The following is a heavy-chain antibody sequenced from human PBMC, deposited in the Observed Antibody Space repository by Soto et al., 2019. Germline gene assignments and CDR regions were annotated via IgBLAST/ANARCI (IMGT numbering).Heavy chain of an antibody. J-gene: IGHJ4*02. CDR3: ARPPSYGSNTLDY. CDR2: INGAGSSI. V-gene: IGHV3-74*01. D-gene: IGHD5-18*01. CDR1: GFTFSSFW. Sequence: GGSLRLSCAASGFTFSSFWMHWVRQAPGKGLVWVARINGAGSSISYADSVTGRLTISRDNARNTLHLQMNSLRAEDTAVYYCARPPSYGSNTLDYWGQGTLVTVSS.